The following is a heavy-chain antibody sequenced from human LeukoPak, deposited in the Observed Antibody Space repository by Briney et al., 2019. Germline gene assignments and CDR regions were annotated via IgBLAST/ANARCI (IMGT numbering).Heavy chain of an antibody. CDR1: GFIFSTYY. D-gene: IGHD1-14*01. CDR2: IKRDGSEK. Sequence: GGSLRLSCAASGFIFSTYYMNWVRQAPGKGLEWVANIKRDGSEKDYVDSVKGRFTISRDNAKNSLYLQMNSLRAEDTAVYYCARVGNLYYYYYMDVWGKGTTVTVSS. V-gene: IGHV3-7*01. CDR3: ARVGNLYYYYYMDV. J-gene: IGHJ6*03.